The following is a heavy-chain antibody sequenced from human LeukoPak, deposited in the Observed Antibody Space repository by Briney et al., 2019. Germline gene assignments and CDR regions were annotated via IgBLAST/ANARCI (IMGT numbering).Heavy chain of an antibody. CDR2: ISSSSSYV. J-gene: IGHJ4*02. D-gene: IGHD6-6*01. Sequence: GGSLRLSCAASGFTFSSYGMNWVRQAPGKGLEWVSSISSSSSYVYYADSVKGRFTISRDNAKNSLYLQTNSLRAEDTAVYYCARRPTTDSSSSRGYWGQGTLVTVSS. V-gene: IGHV3-21*01. CDR3: ARRPTTDSSSSRGY. CDR1: GFTFSSYG.